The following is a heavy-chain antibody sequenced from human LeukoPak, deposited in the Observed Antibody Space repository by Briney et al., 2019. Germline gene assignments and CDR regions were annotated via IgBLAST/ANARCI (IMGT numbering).Heavy chain of an antibody. CDR2: ISSSGSTI. D-gene: IGHD1-26*01. CDR1: GFTFSSYE. V-gene: IGHV3-48*03. Sequence: GGSLRLSCAASGFTFSSYEMNWVRQAPGKGLEWVSYISSSGSTIYFADSVKGRFTISRDNAKNSLYLQMNSLRAEDTAVYYCARESPGATRDYWGQGTLVTVSS. CDR3: ARESPGATRDY. J-gene: IGHJ4*02.